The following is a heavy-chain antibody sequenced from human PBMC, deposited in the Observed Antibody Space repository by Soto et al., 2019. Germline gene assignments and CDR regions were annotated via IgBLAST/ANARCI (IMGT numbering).Heavy chain of an antibody. J-gene: IGHJ4*02. CDR3: GRRGSGTNSIDY. V-gene: IGHV3-33*01. D-gene: IGHD1-26*01. CDR1: GFTFSSYG. Sequence: QVQLVESGGGVVQPGRSLRLSCAASGFTFSSYGMQWVRQAPGKGLEWVAVIWSDGSNKYYADSVKGRFTVSRDNSKNTLYLQMNSLRDEDTAVYYCGRRGSGTNSIDYWGQGTLVTVSS. CDR2: IWSDGSNK.